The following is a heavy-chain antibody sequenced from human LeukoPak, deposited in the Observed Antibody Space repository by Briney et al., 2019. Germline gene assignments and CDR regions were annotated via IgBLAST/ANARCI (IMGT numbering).Heavy chain of an antibody. CDR1: GGSISSGDHY. J-gene: IGHJ4*02. V-gene: IGHV4-30-4*01. CDR2: IHDSGST. D-gene: IGHD1-26*01. CDR3: ASVSVWELATHTGGSFDY. Sequence: PSETLSLTCTVSGGSISSGDHYWSWIRQPPGKGLEWIGYIHDSGSTYYNPSLKSRLAMSVDTSKNQFSLTLNSVTAADTAVYYCASVSVWELATHTGGSFDYWGRGILVTVSS.